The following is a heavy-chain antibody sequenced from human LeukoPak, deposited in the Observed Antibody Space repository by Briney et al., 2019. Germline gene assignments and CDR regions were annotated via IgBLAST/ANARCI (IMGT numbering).Heavy chain of an antibody. J-gene: IGHJ4*02. CDR1: GYTLTELS. V-gene: IGHV1-24*01. D-gene: IGHD3-22*01. CDR2: FDPEDGET. CDR3: ATGVNYYDSRRSFDY. Sequence: GASVKVSCKVSGYTLTELSMHWVRQAPGKGLEWMGGFDPEDGETIYAQKFQGRVTMTEDTSTDTAYMELSSLRSEDTAVYYCATGVNYYDSRRSFDYWGQGTLVTVSS.